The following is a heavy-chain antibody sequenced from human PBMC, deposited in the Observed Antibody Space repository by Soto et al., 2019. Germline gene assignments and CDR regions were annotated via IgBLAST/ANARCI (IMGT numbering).Heavy chain of an antibody. V-gene: IGHV4-38-2*02. CDR3: ERFTES. CDR2: FYHTWST. Sequence: PSDTVSLTCTCLEFSIVTYDYWCWIRQPPGNGLEWIASFYHTWSTHYNPSLKSRVTISGYTPKNQFSLKLTSVTAADTDVYFSERFTESRGQRILVNVSS. CDR1: EFSIVTYDY. J-gene: IGHJ4*02.